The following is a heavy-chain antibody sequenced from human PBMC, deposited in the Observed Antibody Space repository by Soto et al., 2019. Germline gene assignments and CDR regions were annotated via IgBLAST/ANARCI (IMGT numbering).Heavy chain of an antibody. J-gene: IGHJ3*02. CDR2: IKQDGSEK. CDR3: AREGIVGATEDAFDI. Sequence: GESLKISCAASGFTFSSYWMSWVRQAPGKGLEWVANIKQDGSEKYYVDSVKGRFTISRDNAKNSLYLQMNSLRAEDTAVYYCAREGIVGATEDAFDIWGQGTMVTVSS. V-gene: IGHV3-7*03. CDR1: GFTFSSYW. D-gene: IGHD1-26*01.